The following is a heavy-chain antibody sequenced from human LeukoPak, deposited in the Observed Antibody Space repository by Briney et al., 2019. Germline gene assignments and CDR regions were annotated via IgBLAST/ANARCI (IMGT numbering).Heavy chain of an antibody. CDR2: IYYSGST. D-gene: IGHD4-17*01. V-gene: IGHV4-34*01. CDR1: GGSFSGYY. Sequence: PSETLSLTCAVYGGSFSGYYWSWIRQPPGKGLEWIGSIYYSGSTYYNPSLKSRVTISVDTSKNQFSLKLSSVTAADTAVYYCARLSSVDYGTFWGQGTLVTVSS. J-gene: IGHJ4*02. CDR3: ARLSSVDYGTF.